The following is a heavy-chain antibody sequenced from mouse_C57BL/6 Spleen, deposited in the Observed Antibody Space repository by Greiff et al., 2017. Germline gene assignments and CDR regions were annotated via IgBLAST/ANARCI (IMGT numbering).Heavy chain of an antibody. D-gene: IGHD4-1*01. CDR1: EYEFPSHD. CDR2: INSDGGST. Sequence: EVMLVESGGGLVQPGESLKLSCESNEYEFPSHDMSWVRKTPEKRLALVAAINSDGGSTYYPDTMERRFIITRDNTKKALYLQMSRLRSEDTALYYCARRGWEGWYCDVWGTGTTVTVSS. J-gene: IGHJ1*03. CDR3: ARRGWEGWYCDV. V-gene: IGHV5-2*01.